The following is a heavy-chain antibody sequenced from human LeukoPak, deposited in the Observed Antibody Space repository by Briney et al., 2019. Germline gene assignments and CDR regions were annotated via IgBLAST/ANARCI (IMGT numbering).Heavy chain of an antibody. V-gene: IGHV3-23*01. CDR1: GFTFSSYA. J-gene: IGHJ6*02. CDR3: ARVDYGMDV. Sequence: GGSLRLSCAASGFTFSSYAMSWVRQAPGKGLEWVSAISGSGGSTYYADSVKGRFTISRDNAKNSLYLQMNSLRDEDTAVYYCARVDYGMDVWGQGTTVTVSS. CDR2: ISGSGGST.